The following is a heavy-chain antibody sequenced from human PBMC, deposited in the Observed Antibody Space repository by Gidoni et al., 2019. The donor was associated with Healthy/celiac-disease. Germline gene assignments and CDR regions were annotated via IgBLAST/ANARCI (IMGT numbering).Heavy chain of an antibody. J-gene: IGHJ4*02. CDR1: GYTFTSYG. CDR2: ISAYNGNT. Sequence: VQLEQSGAAVKKPGDSVKVSCKASGYTFTSYGISWVRQAPGQGLEWMGWISAYNGNTNYAQKLQGRVTMTTDTSASTAYMERRSLRSDDTAVYYCARVDSFYDSSAFDYWGQGTLVTVSS. V-gene: IGHV1-18*01. CDR3: ARVDSFYDSSAFDY. D-gene: IGHD3-22*01.